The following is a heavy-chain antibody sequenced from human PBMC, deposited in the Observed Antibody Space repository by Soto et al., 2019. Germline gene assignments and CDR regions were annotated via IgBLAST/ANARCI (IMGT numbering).Heavy chain of an antibody. D-gene: IGHD6-13*01. Sequence: GGSLRLSCAASGFTFSTYGMSWVRQAPGKGLEWVSAISSGGNTYYADSVKGRFTISRDNSKNTLSLQMNSLKAEDTAVYYCAKGQQPAGIWGQGTMVTVSS. CDR1: GFTFSTYG. J-gene: IGHJ3*02. V-gene: IGHV3-23*01. CDR2: ISSGGNT. CDR3: AKGQQPAGI.